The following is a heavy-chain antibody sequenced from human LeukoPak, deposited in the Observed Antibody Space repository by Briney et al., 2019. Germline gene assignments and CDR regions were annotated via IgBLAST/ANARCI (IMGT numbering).Heavy chain of an antibody. CDR2: IDPNSGGT. D-gene: IGHD5-24*01. J-gene: IGHJ4*02. V-gene: IGHV1-2*06. CDR1: GYTFTGYY. Sequence: ASVKVSCKASGYTFTGYYVHWVRQAPGQGLEWMGRIDPNSGGTNYAQKFQGRVTMTRDTSINTAYMELSRLRSDYTAVYYCAKGRDGYTPDYWGQGTLVTVSS. CDR3: AKGRDGYTPDY.